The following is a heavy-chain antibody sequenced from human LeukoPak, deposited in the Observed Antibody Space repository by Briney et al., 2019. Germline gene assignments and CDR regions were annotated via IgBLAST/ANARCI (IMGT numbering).Heavy chain of an antibody. Sequence: ASVKVSCKASGYTFTSYGISWVRQAPGQGLEWMGWISAYNGNTNYAQKLQGRVTMTTDTSTSTAYMELRSLRSDDTAVYYCARGGYYDSSGYYNWYFDLWGRGTLVTVSS. J-gene: IGHJ2*01. CDR2: ISAYNGNT. CDR1: GYTFTSYG. D-gene: IGHD3-22*01. CDR3: ARGGYYDSSGYYNWYFDL. V-gene: IGHV1-18*01.